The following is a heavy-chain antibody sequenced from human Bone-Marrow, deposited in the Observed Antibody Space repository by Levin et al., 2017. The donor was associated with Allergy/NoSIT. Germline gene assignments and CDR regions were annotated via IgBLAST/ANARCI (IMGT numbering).Heavy chain of an antibody. D-gene: IGHD3-22*01. CDR2: IYDSGNT. CDR3: ARVILRYYDTSGSRSPRTAFGL. J-gene: IGHJ3*01. CDR1: GSSISSGDYN. Sequence: SQTLSLTCTVSGSSISSGDYNWNWVRQSPGKGLEWIGHIYDSGNTYYNPSLKSRASISIDRSNNQFSLRLTSVTAADPAILYFARVILRYYDTSGSRSPRTAFGLWGQGTMVTVSS. V-gene: IGHV4-30-4*01.